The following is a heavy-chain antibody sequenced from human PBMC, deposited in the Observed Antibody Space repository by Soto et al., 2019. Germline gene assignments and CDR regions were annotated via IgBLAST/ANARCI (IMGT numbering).Heavy chain of an antibody. Sequence: GSPILSCASSGFTFTRYSMNWVRQAPGKGLEWVSSISSTTNYIYYGDSMKGRFTISRDNAKNSLYLEMNSLRAEDTAVYYCARESEDLTSNFDYWGQGTLVNVSS. V-gene: IGHV3-21*06. J-gene: IGHJ4*02. CDR3: ARESEDLTSNFDY. CDR2: ISSTTNYI. CDR1: GFTFTRYS.